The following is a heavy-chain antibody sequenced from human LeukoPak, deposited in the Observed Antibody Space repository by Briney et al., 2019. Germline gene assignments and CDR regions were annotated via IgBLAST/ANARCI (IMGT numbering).Heavy chain of an antibody. CDR2: ISGSGGST. Sequence: GGSLRLSCAASGFTFSSYAMSWVRQAPGKGLEWVSAISGSGGSTYYADSVKGRFTISRDNSKNTLYLQMNSLTAADTAVYYCARRGNGAFDIWGQGTMVTVSS. J-gene: IGHJ3*02. CDR1: GFTFSSYA. CDR3: ARRGNGAFDI. V-gene: IGHV3-23*01. D-gene: IGHD1-1*01.